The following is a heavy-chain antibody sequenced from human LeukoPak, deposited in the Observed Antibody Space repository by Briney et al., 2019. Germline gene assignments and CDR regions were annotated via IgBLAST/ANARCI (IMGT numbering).Heavy chain of an antibody. CDR1: GFTFSSYW. CDR2: INSDGSST. D-gene: IGHD2-15*01. V-gene: IGHV3-74*01. CDR3: AREVACSGGSCYSRFFDY. J-gene: IGHJ4*02. Sequence: GGSLRLSCAASGFTFSSYWMHWVRQAPGKGLVWVSRINSDGSSTNYADSVKGRFTISRDNAKNTLYLQMNSLRAEDTAVYYCAREVACSGGSCYSRFFDYWDQGTLVTVSS.